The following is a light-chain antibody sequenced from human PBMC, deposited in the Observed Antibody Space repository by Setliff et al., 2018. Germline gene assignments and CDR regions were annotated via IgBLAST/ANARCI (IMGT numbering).Light chain of an antibody. CDR1: SSDVGGYNY. J-gene: IGLJ1*01. CDR3: SSYAGSNNYV. CDR2: DVS. V-gene: IGLV2-11*01. Sequence: QSVLTQPRSVSGSPGQSVTISCTGTSSDVGGYNYVSWYQQHPGKAPKVMIYDVSKRPSGVPDRFSGSKSGNTASLTISGLQAEDEADYYCSSYAGSNNYVFGTGTKVTVL.